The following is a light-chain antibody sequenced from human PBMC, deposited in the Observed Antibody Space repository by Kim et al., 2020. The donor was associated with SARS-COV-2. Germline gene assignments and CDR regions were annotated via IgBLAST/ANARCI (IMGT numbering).Light chain of an antibody. Sequence: SYELTQPPSVSVSPGQTATITCSGDKLGHKYACWYQQKPGQSPVLVIYQDIKRPSGIPERFSGSNSGNTATLTISGTQAMDEADYHCQAWDSSTPVVFGG. CDR3: QAWDSSTPVV. CDR2: QDI. V-gene: IGLV3-1*01. CDR1: KLGHKY. J-gene: IGLJ2*01.